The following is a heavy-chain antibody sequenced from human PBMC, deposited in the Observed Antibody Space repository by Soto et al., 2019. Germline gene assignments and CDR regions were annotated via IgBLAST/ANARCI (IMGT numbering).Heavy chain of an antibody. D-gene: IGHD6-19*01. Sequence: QVQLLQSGAEVKKPGASVKGSCKASGYTFTSYGITWVRQAPGQGLEWMGWISAYNGNTNYAQKLQGRVTMTTDTYTSTAYMELRSLRSDDTAVYYCAREGGVAGTPYCDYWGQGTLVTVSS. CDR1: GYTFTSYG. CDR2: ISAYNGNT. J-gene: IGHJ4*02. CDR3: AREGGVAGTPYCDY. V-gene: IGHV1-18*01.